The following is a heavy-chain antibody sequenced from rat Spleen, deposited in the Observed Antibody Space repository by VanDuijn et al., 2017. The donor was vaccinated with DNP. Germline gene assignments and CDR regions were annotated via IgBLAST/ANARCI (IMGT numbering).Heavy chain of an antibody. CDR1: GFTFSSFP. J-gene: IGHJ2*01. D-gene: IGHD5-1*01. CDR3: TRASTGRFDY. Sequence: EVQLVESGGGLVQPGRSMKLSCAASGFTFSSFPMAWVRQAPTKGLEWVATISTSGGSTYYRDSVKGRFTISRDNAKSTLYLQMNSLRSEDTATYYCTRASTGRFDYWGQGVMVTVSS. V-gene: IGHV5-46*01. CDR2: ISTSGGST.